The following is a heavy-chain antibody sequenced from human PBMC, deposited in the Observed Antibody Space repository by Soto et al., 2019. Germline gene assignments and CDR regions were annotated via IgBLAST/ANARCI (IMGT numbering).Heavy chain of an antibody. D-gene: IGHD4-4*01. CDR3: ANIYSNYVSEYYGMDV. Sequence: QVQLAESGGGVVQPGRSLRLSCAASGFTFSSYGMHWVRQAPGKGLEWVAVISYDGSNKYYADSVKGRFTISRDNSKNTLYLQMNSLRAEDTAVYYCANIYSNYVSEYYGMDVWGQGTTVTVSS. CDR2: ISYDGSNK. CDR1: GFTFSSYG. V-gene: IGHV3-30*18. J-gene: IGHJ6*02.